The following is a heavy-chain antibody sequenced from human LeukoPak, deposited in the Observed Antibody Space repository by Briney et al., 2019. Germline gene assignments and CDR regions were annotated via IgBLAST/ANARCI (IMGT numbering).Heavy chain of an antibody. D-gene: IGHD5-24*01. J-gene: IGHJ4*02. CDR1: GGSISSGDYY. CDR3: AARGDGYNSFDY. Sequence: SQTLSLTCTVSGGSISSGDYYWSWLRQPPGKGLEWIGYIYYSGSTYYNPSLKSRVTISVDTSRTQFALKLSSLTAADTAVYYCAARGDGYNSFDYWGQGTLVTVSS. V-gene: IGHV4-30-4*08. CDR2: IYYSGST.